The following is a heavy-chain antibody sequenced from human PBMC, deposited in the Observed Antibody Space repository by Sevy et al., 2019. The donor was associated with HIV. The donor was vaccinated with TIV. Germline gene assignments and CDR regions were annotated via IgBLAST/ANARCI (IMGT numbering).Heavy chain of an antibody. J-gene: IGHJ2*01. D-gene: IGHD3-16*01. Sequence: SESLSLTCAVSGGSISSSNWWSWVRQPPGKGLEWIGEIYRSGSTNYNPSLKSRVTISVDKSKNQFSLKLSSVTAADTAVYYCPRDRGVARNFDLWGRGTLVTVSS. CDR3: PRDRGVARNFDL. CDR2: IYRSGST. CDR1: GGSISSSNW. V-gene: IGHV4-4*02.